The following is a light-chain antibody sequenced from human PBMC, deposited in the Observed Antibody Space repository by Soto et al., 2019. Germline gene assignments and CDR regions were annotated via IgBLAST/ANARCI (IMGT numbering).Light chain of an antibody. Sequence: QSVLTQPPSASGTPGQRVTISCSGSFSNIGSNAVNWYQQLPGTAPKLLIYRHNQRPSGVPDRFSASKSGTSASLAISGLQSEDEGAYSCATWDDSLNGGLFGGGTKLTVL. J-gene: IGLJ3*02. CDR1: FSNIGSNA. CDR2: RHN. CDR3: ATWDDSLNGGL. V-gene: IGLV1-44*01.